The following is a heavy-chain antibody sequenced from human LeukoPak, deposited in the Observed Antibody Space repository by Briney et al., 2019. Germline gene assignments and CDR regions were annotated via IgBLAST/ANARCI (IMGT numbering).Heavy chain of an antibody. CDR3: AGEVDCSSPSCYVDY. V-gene: IGHV1-69*13. CDR1: GATFSSYA. CDR2: IIPIFGTA. J-gene: IGHJ4*02. Sequence: GASVKVSCKASGATFSSYAISWVRQAPGQGLEWMGGIIPIFGTANYAQKFHGRVTITADESTSTAYMELSSMTFEDAAVYNCAGEVDCSSPSCYVDYGGQGTLVTVSS. D-gene: IGHD2-2*01.